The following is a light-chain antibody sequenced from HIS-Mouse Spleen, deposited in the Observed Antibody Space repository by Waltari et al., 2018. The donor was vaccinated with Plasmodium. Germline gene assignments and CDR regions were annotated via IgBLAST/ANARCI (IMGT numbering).Light chain of an antibody. J-gene: IGLJ3*02. V-gene: IGLV3-10*01. Sequence: SYELTQPPSVSVSPGHTARITCYGDAVPKKYADWSQQKSGQAPWLVIYEASKRPPGIPERFSGSSSGTMATLTISGAQVADEADYYCYSTDSSGNHRVFGGGTKLTVL. CDR3: YSTDSSGNHRV. CDR2: EAS. CDR1: AVPKKY.